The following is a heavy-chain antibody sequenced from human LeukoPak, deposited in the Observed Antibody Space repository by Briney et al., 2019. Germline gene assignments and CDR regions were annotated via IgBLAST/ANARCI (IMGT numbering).Heavy chain of an antibody. J-gene: IGHJ4*02. D-gene: IGHD2-8*01. V-gene: IGHV3-21*01. CDR1: GFTFSSYS. CDR3: AREIGGLLKVLDY. CDR2: ISSSSSYI. Sequence: NPGGSLRLSCAASGFTFSSYSMNWVSQAPGKGLEWVSSISSSSSYIYYADSVKGRFTISRDNAKNSLYLQMNSLRAEDTAVYYCAREIGGLLKVLDYWGQGTLVTVSS.